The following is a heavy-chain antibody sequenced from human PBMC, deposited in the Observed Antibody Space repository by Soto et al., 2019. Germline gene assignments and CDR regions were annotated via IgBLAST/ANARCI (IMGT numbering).Heavy chain of an antibody. Sequence: PSETLSLTCAVYGGSFSGYYWSWIRQPPGKGLEWIGEINHSGSTNYNPSLKSRVTISVDTSKNQFSLKLSSVTAADTAVYYCARILWSGFDYWGQGTLVTVSS. CDR1: GGSFSGYY. J-gene: IGHJ4*02. V-gene: IGHV4-34*01. CDR3: ARILWSGFDY. D-gene: IGHD3-3*01. CDR2: INHSGST.